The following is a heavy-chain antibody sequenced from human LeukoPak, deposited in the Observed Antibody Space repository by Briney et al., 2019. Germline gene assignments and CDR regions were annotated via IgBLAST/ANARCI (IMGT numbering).Heavy chain of an antibody. Sequence: SETLSLTCAVSGGSISSSNWWSLVRQPPGKGLEWIGEIYHSGSTNYNPSLKSRVTISVDKSKNQFSLKLSSVTAADTAVYYCATGIYYYDSSGLDYWGQGTLVTVSS. J-gene: IGHJ4*02. CDR3: ATGIYYYDSSGLDY. CDR1: GGSISSSNW. V-gene: IGHV4-4*02. CDR2: IYHSGST. D-gene: IGHD3-22*01.